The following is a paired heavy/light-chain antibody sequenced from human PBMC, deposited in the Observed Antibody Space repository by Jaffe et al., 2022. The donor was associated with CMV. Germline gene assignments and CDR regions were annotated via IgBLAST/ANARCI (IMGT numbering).Heavy chain of an antibody. V-gene: IGHV1-8*01. Sequence: QVQLVQSGAEVKKPGASVKVSCKASGYTFTSYDINWVRQATGQGLEWMGWMNPNSGNTGYAQKFQGRVTMTRNTSISTAYMELSSLRSEDTAVYYCALVVPAPNYYYYGMDVWGQGTTVTVSS. CDR3: ALVVPAPNYYYYGMDV. D-gene: IGHD2-2*01. CDR1: GYTFTSYD. J-gene: IGHJ6*02. CDR2: MNPNSGNT.
Light chain of an antibody. Sequence: DIQMTQSPSSLSASVGDRVTITCQASQDISNYLNWYQQKPGKAPKLLIYDASNLETGVPSRFSGSGSGTDFTFTISSLQPEDIATYYCQQYDNLPRALTFGGGTKVEIK. CDR3: QQYDNLPRALT. CDR2: DAS. CDR1: QDISNY. V-gene: IGKV1-33*01. J-gene: IGKJ4*01.